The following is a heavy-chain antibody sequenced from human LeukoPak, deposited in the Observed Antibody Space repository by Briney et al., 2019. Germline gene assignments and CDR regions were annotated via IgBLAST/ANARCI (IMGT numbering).Heavy chain of an antibody. CDR3: ARAPGAALD. Sequence: KPSETLSLTCAVYGGSFSGYYWSWIRQPPGKGLEWIGEINHSGSTNYNPSLKSRVTISVDTSKNQFSLKLSSVTAADTAVYYCARAPGAALDWGQGTLVTVSS. V-gene: IGHV4-34*01. CDR2: INHSGST. CDR1: GGSFSGYY. D-gene: IGHD2-15*01. J-gene: IGHJ4*02.